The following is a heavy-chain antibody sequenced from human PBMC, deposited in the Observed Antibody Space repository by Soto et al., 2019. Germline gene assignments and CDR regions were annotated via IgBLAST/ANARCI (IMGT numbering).Heavy chain of an antibody. CDR2: INHSGST. CDR1: GGSFSGYY. V-gene: IGHV4-34*01. Sequence: QVQLQQWGAGLLKPSETLSLTCAVYGGSFSGYYWSWIRQPPGKGLEWIGEINHSGSTNYNPSLKRRVTISVDTSKNQFSLKLSSVTAADTAVYYCARAPIRITIFGVVILDYGMDVWGQGTTVTVSS. D-gene: IGHD3-3*01. J-gene: IGHJ6*02. CDR3: ARAPIRITIFGVVILDYGMDV.